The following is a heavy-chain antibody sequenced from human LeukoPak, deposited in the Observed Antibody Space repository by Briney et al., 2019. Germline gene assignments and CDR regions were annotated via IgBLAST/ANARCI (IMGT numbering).Heavy chain of an antibody. CDR2: IIPIFGTA. V-gene: IGHV1-69*13. D-gene: IGHD5-24*01. Sequence: ASVNVSCKASGGTFSSYAISWVRQAPGQGLEWMGGIIPIFGTANYAQKFQGRVTITADESTSTAYMELSSLRSEDTAVYYCARGRRKTIADYWGQGTLVTVSS. CDR3: ARGRRKTIADY. J-gene: IGHJ4*02. CDR1: GGTFSSYA.